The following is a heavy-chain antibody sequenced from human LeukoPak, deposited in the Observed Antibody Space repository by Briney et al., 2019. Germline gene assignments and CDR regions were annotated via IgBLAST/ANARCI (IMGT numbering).Heavy chain of an antibody. J-gene: IGHJ3*02. D-gene: IGHD1-26*01. CDR2: INPSGGST. CDR1: GYTFTSYY. CDR3: ARPISGGDAFDI. V-gene: IGHV1-46*01. Sequence: ASVKVSCKASGYTFTSYYMHWVRQAPGQGLEWMGIINPSGGSTSYAQKFQGRVTMTRDTSTSTVYMELSSLRSEDTAVYYCARPISGGDAFDIWGQGTMVTDSS.